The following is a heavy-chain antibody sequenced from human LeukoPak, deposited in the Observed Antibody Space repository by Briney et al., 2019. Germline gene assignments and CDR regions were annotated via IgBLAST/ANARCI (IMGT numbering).Heavy chain of an antibody. Sequence: GASVKVSCKASGYTFTSYAMNWVRQAPGQGLEWMGGIIPIFGTANYAQKFQGRVTITADESTSTAYMELSSLRSEDTAVYYCARDGFYSGSPDDAFDIWGQGTMVTVSS. J-gene: IGHJ3*02. V-gene: IGHV1-69*13. CDR1: GYTFTSYA. CDR3: ARDGFYSGSPDDAFDI. D-gene: IGHD1-26*01. CDR2: IIPIFGTA.